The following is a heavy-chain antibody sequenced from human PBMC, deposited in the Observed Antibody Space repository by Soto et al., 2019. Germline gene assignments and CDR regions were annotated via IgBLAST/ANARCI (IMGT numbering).Heavy chain of an antibody. CDR1: GFTFSDYY. CDR2: ISSSGSTI. CDR3: ASDDFWSGYTRTYYYMDV. V-gene: IGHV3-11*01. Sequence: GGSLRLSCAASGFTFSDYYMSWIRQAPGKGLEWVSYISSSGSTIYYADSVKGRFTISRDNAKNSLYLQMNSLRAEDTAVYYCASDDFWSGYTRTYYYMDVWGKGTTVTVSS. J-gene: IGHJ6*03. D-gene: IGHD3-3*01.